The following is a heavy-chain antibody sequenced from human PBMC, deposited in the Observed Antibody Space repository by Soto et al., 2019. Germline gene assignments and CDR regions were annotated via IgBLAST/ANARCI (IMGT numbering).Heavy chain of an antibody. CDR2: IYYSGST. V-gene: IGHV4-39*01. CDR3: ARHSWGHSSGWLGGWYFDY. J-gene: IGHJ4*02. CDR1: GGSISSSSYY. D-gene: IGHD6-19*01. Sequence: PSETLSLTCTVSGGSISSSSYYWGWIRQPPGKGLEWIGSIYYSGSTYYNPSLKSRVTISVDTSKNQFSLKLSSVTAADTAVYYCARHSWGHSSGWLGGWYFDYWGQGTLVTVSS.